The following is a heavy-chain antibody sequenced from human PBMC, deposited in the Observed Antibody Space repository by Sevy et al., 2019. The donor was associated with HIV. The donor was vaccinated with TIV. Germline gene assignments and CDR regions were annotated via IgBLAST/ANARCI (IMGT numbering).Heavy chain of an antibody. J-gene: IGHJ6*03. CDR3: AKDVYDFWSGASQSGYMDV. Sequence: GGSLRLSCAASGFTFSSYGMHWVRQAPGKGLEWVAFIRYDGSNKYYADSVKGRFTISRDNSKNTLYLQMNSLRAEDTAVYYCAKDVYDFWSGASQSGYMDVWGKGTTVTVSS. CDR1: GFTFSSYG. CDR2: IRYDGSNK. D-gene: IGHD3-3*01. V-gene: IGHV3-30*02.